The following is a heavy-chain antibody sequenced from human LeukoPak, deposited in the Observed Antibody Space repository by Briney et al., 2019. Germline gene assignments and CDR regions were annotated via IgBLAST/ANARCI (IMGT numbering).Heavy chain of an antibody. V-gene: IGHV4-61*02. J-gene: IGHJ6*03. CDR2: INTSGST. CDR3: ARDQTGYYYMDV. Sequence: PSQTLSLTCTVSGGSISSGSYYWSWIRQPAGKGLEWIGRINTSGSTNYNPSLKSRVTISVDTSKNQFSLILTSVTAADTAVYYCARDQTGYYYMDVWGKGTTVTISS. CDR1: GGSISSGSYY.